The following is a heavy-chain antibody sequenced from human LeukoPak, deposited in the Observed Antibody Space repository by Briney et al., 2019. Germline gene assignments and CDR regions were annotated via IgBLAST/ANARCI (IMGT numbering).Heavy chain of an antibody. CDR2: ISAYNGNT. J-gene: IGHJ4*02. V-gene: IGHV1-18*01. CDR3: ARDCSGSSCYWIH. Sequence: GASVKVSCKASGYTFSSYGISWVRKAPGQGLECLGYISAYNGNTNYAQKVQGRITMTTDTSTSTAYMEMRSMRSDDTAVYYCARDCSGSSCYWIHWGQGTLVTVSS. CDR1: GYTFSSYG. D-gene: IGHD2-15*01.